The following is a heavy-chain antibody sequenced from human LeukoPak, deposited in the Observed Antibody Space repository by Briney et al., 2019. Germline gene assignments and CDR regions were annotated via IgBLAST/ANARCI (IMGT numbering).Heavy chain of an antibody. CDR2: IYTSGST. V-gene: IGHV4-61*02. J-gene: IGHJ4*02. D-gene: IGHD2-2*02. CDR3: ARASAQRYCSSTSCYTGFDY. CDR1: GGSISSGSYY. Sequence: SENLSPTCTVSGGSISSGSYYWSWIRQPAGKGLEWIGRIYTSGSTNYNPSLKSRVTISVDTSKNQFSLKLSSVTAADTAVYYCARASAQRYCSSTSCYTGFDYWGQGTLVTVSS.